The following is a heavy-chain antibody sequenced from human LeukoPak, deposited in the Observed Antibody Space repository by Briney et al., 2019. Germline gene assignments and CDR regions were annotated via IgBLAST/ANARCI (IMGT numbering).Heavy chain of an antibody. D-gene: IGHD4-23*01. V-gene: IGHV4-59*01. Sequence: PSETLSVTCIVSGGSISSYYWRWIGQPPGKGREGVGYIYYSWCTNYNPSLKSRVTISVDTSKNQFSLKLSSVTAADTAVYYCARSVRADYGGNSEGVMDAFDIWGQGTMVTVSS. CDR3: ARSVRADYGGNSEGVMDAFDI. J-gene: IGHJ3*02. CDR1: GGSISSYY. CDR2: IYYSWCT.